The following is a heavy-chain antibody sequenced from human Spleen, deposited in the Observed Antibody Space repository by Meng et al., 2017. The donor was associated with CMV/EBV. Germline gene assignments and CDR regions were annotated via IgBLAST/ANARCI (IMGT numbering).Heavy chain of an antibody. V-gene: IGHV3-53*01. CDR3: ARGVIRGFLEWLLPSYFDY. CDR2: IYGGNIYGDNTT. J-gene: IGHJ4*02. CDR1: GFPVRINY. Sequence: GESLKISCAASGFPVRINYMTWVRQAPGKGLEWVSLIYGGNIYGDNTTYYADSVKGRFTISRDNAKNSLYLQMNSLRAEDTAVYYCARGVIRGFLEWLLPSYFDYWGQGTLVTVSS. D-gene: IGHD3-3*01.